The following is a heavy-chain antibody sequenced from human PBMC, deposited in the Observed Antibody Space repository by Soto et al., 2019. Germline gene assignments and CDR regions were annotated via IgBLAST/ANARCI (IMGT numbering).Heavy chain of an antibody. CDR3: AQRPAWSPYDFWNAWTWLDP. CDR1: GFSLRTTGVG. Sequence: SGPTLVNPTETLTLTCTFSGFSLRTTGVGVGWIRQPPGEALEWLALIYWDDDKRYSPSLKTRLTITKDTSRNQVVLTMTNMDPGDTGTYYCAQRPAWSPYDFWNAWTWLDPWGQEILVTVSS. J-gene: IGHJ5*02. CDR2: IYWDDDK. V-gene: IGHV2-5*02. D-gene: IGHD3-3*01.